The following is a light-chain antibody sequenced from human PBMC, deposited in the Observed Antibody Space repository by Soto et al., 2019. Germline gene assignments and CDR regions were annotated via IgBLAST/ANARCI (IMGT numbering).Light chain of an antibody. CDR3: QQYETLSPT. CDR2: DAS. J-gene: IGKJ5*01. Sequence: DIQMTQSPSSLSASIGDRVILTCQASQDIANSLNWYQHKPGKAPKLLIYDASNLERGVPARFSGSGSGTDFSFTISTLQPEDIATYYCQQYETLSPTFGQGTRLEIK. V-gene: IGKV1-33*01. CDR1: QDIANS.